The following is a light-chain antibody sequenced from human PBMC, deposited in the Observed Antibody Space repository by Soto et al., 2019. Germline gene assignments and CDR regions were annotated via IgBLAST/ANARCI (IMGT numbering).Light chain of an antibody. CDR3: QSADSSGHYV. J-gene: IGLJ1*01. CDR1: ALPKQY. CDR2: KDS. Sequence: SYELTQPPSVSVSPGQTARITCSGDALPKQYAYWYQQKPGQAPVLVIYKDSERASGIPERFSGSSSGTTVTLTVSGVQAEVEADYYCQSADSSGHYVFGTGTKLTVL. V-gene: IGLV3-25*03.